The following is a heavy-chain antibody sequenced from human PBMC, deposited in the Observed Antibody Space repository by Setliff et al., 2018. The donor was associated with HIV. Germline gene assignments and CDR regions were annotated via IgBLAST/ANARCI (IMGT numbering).Heavy chain of an antibody. Sequence: ASVKVSCKASGYTFTSYGISWVRQAPGQGLEWMGWISAYNDDTDYAQKFQGRVTMTRDTSTSTVYMELRSLRSDDTAVYYCARDRQDYSAGSYIYYFDYWGQGTLVTVSS. D-gene: IGHD3-10*01. CDR3: ARDRQDYSAGSYIYYFDY. V-gene: IGHV1-18*01. J-gene: IGHJ4*02. CDR1: GYTFTSYG. CDR2: ISAYNDDT.